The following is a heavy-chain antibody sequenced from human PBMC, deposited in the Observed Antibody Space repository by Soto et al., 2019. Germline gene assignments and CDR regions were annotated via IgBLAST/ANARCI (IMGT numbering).Heavy chain of an antibody. CDR2: ISYSAKT. J-gene: IGHJ4*02. Sequence: PSETLSLTCGVSGYSITSGFYWGWVRQSPGKGLEWIGSISYSAKTFYNPSLASRFSIAVDTSKNQFSLRLTSVTAADTALYYCTRGAGAPWVRFDSWGQGTLVTVSS. CDR3: TRGAGAPWVRFDS. CDR1: GYSITSGFY. V-gene: IGHV4-38-2*01. D-gene: IGHD3-22*01.